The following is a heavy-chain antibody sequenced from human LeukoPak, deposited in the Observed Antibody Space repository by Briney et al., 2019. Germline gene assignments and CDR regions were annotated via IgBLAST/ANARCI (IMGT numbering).Heavy chain of an antibody. D-gene: IGHD6-19*01. CDR1: GFAFSTYG. V-gene: IGHV3-30*18. Sequence: GGSLRLSCAASGFAFSTYGIHWVRQAPGKGLEWVAVLSFDGSSEYYADSVKGRFTVSRDNSKNTLYLQMNSLRDEDTAVYYCAKGSGSSGWNDLLSVVDYWGQGTLVTVSS. CDR3: AKGSGSSGWNDLLSVVDY. J-gene: IGHJ4*02. CDR2: LSFDGSSE.